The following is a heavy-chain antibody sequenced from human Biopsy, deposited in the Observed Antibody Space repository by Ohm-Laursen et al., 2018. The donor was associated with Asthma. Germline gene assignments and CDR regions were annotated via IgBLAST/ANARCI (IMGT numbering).Heavy chain of an antibody. CDR1: GVMFSSYW. J-gene: IGHJ4*01. CDR3: AKSADYYDSTDYLDF. CDR2: MNPDGSEK. V-gene: IGHV3-7*03. Sequence: SLRLSCSATGVMFSSYWMSWVRQAPGKGLEWVANMNPDGSEKYYVDSVKGRFTISRDNAKNSLYLQMQSLRPEDTAFYYCAKSADYYDSTDYLDFWGRGTLVTVSS. D-gene: IGHD3-22*01.